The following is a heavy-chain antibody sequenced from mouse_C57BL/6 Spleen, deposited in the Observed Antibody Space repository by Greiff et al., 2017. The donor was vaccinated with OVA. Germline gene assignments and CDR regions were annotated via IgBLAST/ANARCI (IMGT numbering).Heavy chain of an antibody. CDR3: AREELLEGDYFDY. CDR2: IDPNSGGT. CDR1: GYTFTSYW. V-gene: IGHV1-72*01. D-gene: IGHD1-1*01. J-gene: IGHJ2*01. Sequence: QVHVKQPGAELVKPGASVKLSCKASGYTFTSYWMHWVKQRPGRGLEWIGRIDPNSGGTKYNEKFKSKATLTVDKPSSTAYMQLSSLTSEDSAVYYCAREELLEGDYFDYWGQGTTLTVSS.